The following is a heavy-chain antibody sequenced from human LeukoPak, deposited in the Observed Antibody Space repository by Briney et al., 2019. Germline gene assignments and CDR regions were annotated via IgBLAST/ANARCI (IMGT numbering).Heavy chain of an antibody. CDR2: INHSGST. Sequence: SGTLSLTCAVYGVSFSGYYWSWIRQPPGKELEWIGEINHSGSTNYNPSLKSRVTISVDTSKNQFSLKLSSVTAADTAVYYCARGGDIVVVPAATGPKGTFDYWGQGTLVTVSS. D-gene: IGHD2-2*01. J-gene: IGHJ4*02. CDR3: ARGGDIVVVPAATGPKGTFDY. V-gene: IGHV4-34*01. CDR1: GVSFSGYY.